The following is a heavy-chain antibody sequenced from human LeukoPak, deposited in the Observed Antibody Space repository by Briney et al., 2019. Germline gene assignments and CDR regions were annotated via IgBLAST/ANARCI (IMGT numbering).Heavy chain of an antibody. CDR1: GGTFSSYA. V-gene: IGHV1-69*05. CDR2: IIPTFGTA. Sequence: SVKVSCKASGGTFSSYAISWVRQAPGQGLEWMGRIIPTFGTANYAQNFQGRVTITTDESTSTAYMELSSLRSEDTAVYFCASGDSSGYYYDYFDFWGQGTLVTVSS. D-gene: IGHD3-22*01. CDR3: ASGDSSGYYYDYFDF. J-gene: IGHJ4*02.